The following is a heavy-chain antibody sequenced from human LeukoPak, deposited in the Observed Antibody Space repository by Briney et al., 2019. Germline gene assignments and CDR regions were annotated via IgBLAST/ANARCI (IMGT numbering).Heavy chain of an antibody. CDR2: IYHSGST. CDR3: ASQGCSGGSCYYYYYYMDV. D-gene: IGHD2-15*01. V-gene: IGHV4-38-2*02. J-gene: IGHJ6*03. CDR1: GYSISSGYY. Sequence: SETLSLTCTVSGYSISSGYYWGWIRQPPGKGLEWIGSIYHSGSTYYNPSLKSRVTISVDTSKNQFSLKLSSVTAADTAVYYCASQGCSGGSCYYYYYYMDVWGKGTTVIVSS.